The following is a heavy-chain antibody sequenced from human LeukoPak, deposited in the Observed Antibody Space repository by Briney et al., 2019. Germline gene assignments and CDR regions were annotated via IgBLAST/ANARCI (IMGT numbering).Heavy chain of an antibody. Sequence: SETLSLTCTVSGGSISSYYWSWIRQPPEKGLEWIGYIYYSGSTNYNPSLKSRVTISVDTSKNQFSLKLSSVTAADTAVYYCARFTGPYCGGDCSPRTFDYWGQGTLVTVSS. CDR2: IYYSGST. CDR3: ARFTGPYCGGDCSPRTFDY. D-gene: IGHD2-21*02. J-gene: IGHJ4*02. CDR1: GGSISSYY. V-gene: IGHV4-59*08.